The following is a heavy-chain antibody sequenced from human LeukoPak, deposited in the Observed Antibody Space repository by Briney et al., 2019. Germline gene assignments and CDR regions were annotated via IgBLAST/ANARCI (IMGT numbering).Heavy chain of an antibody. Sequence: PSETLSLTCTVSGGSISSYYWSWIRQPPGKGLEWIGYIYYSGSTNYNPSLKSRVTISVDTSKNQFSLKLNSVTAADTAVYYCARGGGRYRSGGSCGVAYWGQGTLVTVSS. J-gene: IGHJ4*02. CDR2: IYYSGST. CDR1: GGSISSYY. D-gene: IGHD2-15*01. V-gene: IGHV4-59*12. CDR3: ARGGGRYRSGGSCGVAY.